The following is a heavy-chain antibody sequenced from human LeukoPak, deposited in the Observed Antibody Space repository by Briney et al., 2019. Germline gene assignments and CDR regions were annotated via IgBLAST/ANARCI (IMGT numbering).Heavy chain of an antibody. CDR1: GFTFGSYA. CDR3: AKASLKKNVRYYGMDV. V-gene: IGHV3-23*01. CDR2: IFGSGGSA. J-gene: IGHJ6*02. Sequence: GGSLLLSCDASGFTFGSYAMYWVRPAPGKGLEWVAGIFGSGGSAHYADSAKGRFTISRDNSKNTVYLQMNSLRAEDTAVYYCAKASLKKNVRYYGMDVWGQGTTVTVSS. D-gene: IGHD2/OR15-2a*01.